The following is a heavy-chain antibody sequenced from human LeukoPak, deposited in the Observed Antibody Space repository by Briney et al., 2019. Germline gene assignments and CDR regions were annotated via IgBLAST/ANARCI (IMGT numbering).Heavy chain of an antibody. V-gene: IGHV3-21*01. CDR1: GFTFSSYS. D-gene: IGHD3-22*01. Sequence: GGSLGLSCAASGFTFSSYSMNWVRQAPGKGLEWVSSISSSSSYIYYADSVKGRFTISRDNAKNSLYLQMNSLRAEDTAVYYCARDTHDSSGYPYYFDYWGQGTLVTVSS. J-gene: IGHJ4*02. CDR3: ARDTHDSSGYPYYFDY. CDR2: ISSSSSYI.